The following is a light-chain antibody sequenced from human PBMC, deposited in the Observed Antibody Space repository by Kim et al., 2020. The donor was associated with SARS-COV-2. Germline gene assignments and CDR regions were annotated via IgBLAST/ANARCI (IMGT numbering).Light chain of an antibody. CDR3: SSYTSSRLV. CDR2: DVS. V-gene: IGLV2-14*04. CDR1: SSDVGGYNY. J-gene: IGLJ2*01. Sequence: PGQSITISCTGTSSDVGGYNYVSWYQQHPGKAPKLMIYDVSKRPSGVSNRFSGSKSGNTASLTISGLQAEDEADYYCSSYTSSRLVFGGGTQLTVL.